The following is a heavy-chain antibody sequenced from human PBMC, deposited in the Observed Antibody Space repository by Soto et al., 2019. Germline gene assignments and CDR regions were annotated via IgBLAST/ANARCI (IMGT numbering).Heavy chain of an antibody. CDR3: ARLGYCTNGVCYNWFDP. Sequence: SETLSLTCAVYGGSFSGYYWSWIRQPPGKGLEWIGEINHSGSTNYNPSLKSRLTISVDTSKNRFSLKLSSVTAADTAVYYCARLGYCTNGVCYNWFDPWGQGTLVTVSS. CDR1: GGSFSGYY. V-gene: IGHV4-34*01. CDR2: INHSGST. D-gene: IGHD2-8*01. J-gene: IGHJ5*02.